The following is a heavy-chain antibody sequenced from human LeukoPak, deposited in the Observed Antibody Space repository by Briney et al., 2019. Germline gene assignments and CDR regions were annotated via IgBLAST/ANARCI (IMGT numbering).Heavy chain of an antibody. D-gene: IGHD1-26*01. CDR2: ISGSGVTT. Sequence: GGSLRLSCAASGFTLSSCAMSWVRQAPGKGLECVSTISGSGVTTRYADSVRGRFTISRDSSKNTLYLQMNSLRAEDTAIYYCTKGPWDLPHAFDIWGLGTMVTVSS. V-gene: IGHV3-23*01. J-gene: IGHJ3*02. CDR3: TKGPWDLPHAFDI. CDR1: GFTLSSCA.